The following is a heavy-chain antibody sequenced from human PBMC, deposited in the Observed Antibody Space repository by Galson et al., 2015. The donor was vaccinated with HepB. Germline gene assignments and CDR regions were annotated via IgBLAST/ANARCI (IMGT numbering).Heavy chain of an antibody. J-gene: IGHJ6*02. Sequence: SLRLSCAASGFTFSGYATSWVRQTPGKGLEWVSAIKTSGDRPYYADSVKGRFTISRDNSMDTLYLHMNSLRADDAAIYYCAKVHGSGWYLPDYYYGMDVWGQGTTVTV. CDR3: AKVHGSGWYLPDYYYGMDV. CDR2: IKTSGDRP. V-gene: IGHV3-23*01. CDR1: GFTFSGYA. D-gene: IGHD6-19*01.